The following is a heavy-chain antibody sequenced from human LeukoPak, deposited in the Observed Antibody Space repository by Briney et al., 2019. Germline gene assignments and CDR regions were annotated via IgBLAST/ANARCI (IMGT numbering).Heavy chain of an antibody. D-gene: IGHD5-24*01. J-gene: IGHJ6*03. CDR3: ARGRGFRDGYNFPYYYYYMDV. CDR1: GYTFTTYG. CDR2: MNPNSGNT. V-gene: IGHV1-8*02. Sequence: GASVKVSCKASGYTFTTYGITWVRQATGQGLEWMGWMNPNSGNTGYAQKFQGRVTMTRNTSISTAYMELSSLRSEDTAVYYCARGRGFRDGYNFPYYYYYMDVWGKGTTVTISS.